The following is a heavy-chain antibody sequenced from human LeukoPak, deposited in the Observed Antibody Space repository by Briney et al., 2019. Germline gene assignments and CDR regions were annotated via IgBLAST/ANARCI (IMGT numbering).Heavy chain of an antibody. Sequence: GGSLRLSCAASGFTFDDYAMHWVRQAPGKGLEWVSGISWNSGSIGYADSVKGRFTISRDNSKNTLYLQMNSLRAEDTAVYYCARDREFLGIAARLDAFDIWGQGTMVTVSS. D-gene: IGHD6-6*01. J-gene: IGHJ3*02. CDR1: GFTFDDYA. CDR2: ISWNSGSI. V-gene: IGHV3-9*01. CDR3: ARDREFLGIAARLDAFDI.